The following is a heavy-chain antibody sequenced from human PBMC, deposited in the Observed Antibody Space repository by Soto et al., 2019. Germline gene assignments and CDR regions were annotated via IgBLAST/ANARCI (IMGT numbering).Heavy chain of an antibody. CDR1: GYTFTSYD. J-gene: IGHJ6*03. CDR2: MNPNSGNT. V-gene: IGHV1-8*01. D-gene: IGHD6-6*01. CDR3: ARIYSSSYLYYYYYYMDV. Sequence: ASVKVSCKASGYTFTSYDINWVRQATGQGLEWMGWMNPNSGNTGYAQKFQGRVTMTRNTSISTAYMELSSLRSEDTAVYYCARIYSSSYLYYYYYYMDVWGKGTTVTVSS.